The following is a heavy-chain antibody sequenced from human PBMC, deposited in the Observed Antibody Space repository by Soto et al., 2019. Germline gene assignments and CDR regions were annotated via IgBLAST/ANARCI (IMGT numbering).Heavy chain of an antibody. D-gene: IGHD2-21*02. J-gene: IGHJ3*02. CDR3: AHRLTATAFDI. CDR1: GFSLSTSGVA. V-gene: IGHV2-5*02. Sequence: QITLKESGPTLVKPTQTLTLTCTFSGFSLSTSGVAVGWIRQPPGKALEWLALIYWDDDKRYSPSMKGRLTIPRDTSKTQVVLIMTNMDPEDTATYYCAHRLTATAFDIWGQGTMVTVSS. CDR2: IYWDDDK.